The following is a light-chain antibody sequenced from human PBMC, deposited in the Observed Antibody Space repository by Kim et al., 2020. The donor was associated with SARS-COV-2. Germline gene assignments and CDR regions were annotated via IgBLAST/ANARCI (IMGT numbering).Light chain of an antibody. CDR3: QAWDSSHVV. J-gene: IGLJ2*01. CDR2: QDS. Sequence: SYELTQPPSVSVSPGQTASITCSGDKLGDKYACWYQQKPGQSPVLVIYQDSKRPSGLPERFSGSNSGTTATLTISGTQAMDEADYYCQAWDSSHVVFGGG. V-gene: IGLV3-1*01. CDR1: KLGDKY.